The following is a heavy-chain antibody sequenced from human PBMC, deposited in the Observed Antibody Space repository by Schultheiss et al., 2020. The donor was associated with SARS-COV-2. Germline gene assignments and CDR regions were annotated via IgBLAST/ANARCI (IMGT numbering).Heavy chain of an antibody. CDR2: ISTNSVGGTT. CDR1: GFTFRSYW. J-gene: IGHJ4*02. D-gene: IGHD2-15*01. Sequence: GGSLRLSCAASGFTFRSYWMSWVRQAPGKGLEWVGRISTNSVGGTTEYGAPVKGRFTVSRDDSINTVYLQMNNLKTEDTAVYYCATLARSSSIDYWGQGTLVTVSS. CDR3: ATLARSSSIDY. V-gene: IGHV3-15*01.